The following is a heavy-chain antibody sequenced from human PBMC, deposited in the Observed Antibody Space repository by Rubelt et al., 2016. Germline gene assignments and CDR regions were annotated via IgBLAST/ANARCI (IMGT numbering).Heavy chain of an antibody. J-gene: IGHJ5*02. V-gene: IGHV1-2*02. CDR1: GYTFTGYY. Sequence: QVQLVQSGAEVKKPGASVKVSCKASGYTFTGYYMHWVRQAPGQGLEWMGWINPNSGGTNYAQKVQGRGTMTRDTSISTAYMELSRLRSDDTAVYYCARVRFGDSWFDPWGQGTLVTVSS. D-gene: IGHD3-10*01. CDR3: ARVRFGDSWFDP. CDR2: INPNSGGT.